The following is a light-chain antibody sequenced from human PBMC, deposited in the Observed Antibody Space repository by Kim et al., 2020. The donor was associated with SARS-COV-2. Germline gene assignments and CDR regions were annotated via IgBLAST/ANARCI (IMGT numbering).Light chain of an antibody. CDR1: QSINMW. J-gene: IGKJ1*01. Sequence: DIQMTQSPSTLSASVGDRVTITCRASQSINMWLAWFQQKPGKAPKVLIYKASRLESGVPSRFSGTGSGTEFTLTISSLQPDDFATYYCQQYSTFWTFGQGTKVDIK. CDR2: KAS. V-gene: IGKV1-5*03. CDR3: QQYSTFWT.